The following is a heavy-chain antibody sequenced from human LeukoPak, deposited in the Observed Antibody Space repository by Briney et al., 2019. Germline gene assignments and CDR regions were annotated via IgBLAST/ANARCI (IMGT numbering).Heavy chain of an antibody. D-gene: IGHD6-13*01. CDR3: ARGTSQQLVDY. J-gene: IGHJ4*02. CDR2: IYYSGST. Sequence: PSETLSLTCTVSGGSISSCGYYWSWIRQHPGKGLEWIGYIYYSGSTYYNPSLKSRVTISVDTSKNQFSLKLSSVTAADTAVYYCARGTSQQLVDYWGQGTLVTVSS. CDR1: GGSISSCGYY. V-gene: IGHV4-31*03.